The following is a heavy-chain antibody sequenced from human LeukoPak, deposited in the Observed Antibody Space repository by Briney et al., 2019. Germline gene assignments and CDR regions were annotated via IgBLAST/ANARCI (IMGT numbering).Heavy chain of an antibody. J-gene: IGHJ3*02. V-gene: IGHV4-39*07. CDR2: IYYSGST. CDR1: GGSISSGSYY. CDR3: ARPLGVAVDKTRNAFDI. D-gene: IGHD6-19*01. Sequence: PSETLSLTCTVSGGSISSGSYYWSWVRQPAGKGLEWIGSIYYSGSTYYNPSLKSRVTISVDTSKNQFSLKLSSVTAADTAVYYCARPLGVAVDKTRNAFDIWGQGTMVTVSS.